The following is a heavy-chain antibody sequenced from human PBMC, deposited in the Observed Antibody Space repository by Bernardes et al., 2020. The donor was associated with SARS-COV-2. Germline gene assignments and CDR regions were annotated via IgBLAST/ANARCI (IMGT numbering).Heavy chain of an antibody. CDR3: ARELEYCSSVTCYRPIDY. D-gene: IGHD2-2*01. Sequence: GGSLRLSCTASGFTFSSYSMHWVRQAPGKGLEYVSAISSSGDNTHYADSVKGRFTISRDNSKNTLYLQMGSLRVEDMAVYYCARELEYCSSVTCYRPIDYWGQGTLVTVSS. CDR1: GFTFSSYS. J-gene: IGHJ4*02. CDR2: ISSSGDNT. V-gene: IGHV3-64*02.